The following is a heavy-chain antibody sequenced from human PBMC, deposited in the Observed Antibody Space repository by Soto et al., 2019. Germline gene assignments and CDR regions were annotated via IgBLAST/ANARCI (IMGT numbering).Heavy chain of an antibody. Sequence: EVQLVESGGGLVQPGRSLRLSCAASGFTFDDYAMHWVRQAPGKGLEWVSGISWNSCSIGYADSVKGRFTISRDNAKNSLYLQMNSLRAEDTALYYCAKAMETVTTYDAFDIWGQGTMVTVSS. CDR1: GFTFDDYA. V-gene: IGHV3-9*01. D-gene: IGHD4-17*01. CDR3: AKAMETVTTYDAFDI. CDR2: ISWNSCSI. J-gene: IGHJ3*02.